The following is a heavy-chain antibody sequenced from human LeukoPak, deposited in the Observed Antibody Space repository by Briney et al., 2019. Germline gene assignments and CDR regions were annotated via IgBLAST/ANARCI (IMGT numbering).Heavy chain of an antibody. CDR2: IYTGDTP. J-gene: IGHJ4*02. Sequence: GGSLRLSCAASRFTFSDYYMSWVRQGPGKGLECVSVIYTGDTPYYADSVKARFPISRDNSKNTVFLQMNSLRVEDSGVYYCVQAPGTGYWGQGTLVTVSS. CDR1: RFTFSDYY. D-gene: IGHD1/OR15-1a*01. CDR3: VQAPGTGY. V-gene: IGHV3-66*01.